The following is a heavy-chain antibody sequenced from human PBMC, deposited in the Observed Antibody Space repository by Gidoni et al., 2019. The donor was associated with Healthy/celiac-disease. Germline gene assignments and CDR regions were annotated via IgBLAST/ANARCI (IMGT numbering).Heavy chain of an antibody. CDR1: GGSISSGGYY. V-gene: IGHV4-31*03. Sequence: QVQLQESGPGLVKPSQTLSLTCTVSGGSISSGGYYWSWIRQHPGKGLEWIGYIYYSGSTYYNPSLKSRVTISVDTSKNQFSLKLSSVTAADTAVYYCAREVAGRGNNWFDPWGQGTLVTVSS. CDR2: IYYSGST. D-gene: IGHD6-19*01. CDR3: AREVAGRGNNWFDP. J-gene: IGHJ5*02.